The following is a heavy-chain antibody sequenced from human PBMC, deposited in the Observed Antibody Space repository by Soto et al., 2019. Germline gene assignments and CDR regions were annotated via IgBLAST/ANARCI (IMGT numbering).Heavy chain of an antibody. CDR3: ARDGDRCTSTRCSPWPDTHFDL. D-gene: IGHD2-2*01. V-gene: IGHV1-18*01. CDR1: GYTFTNYG. CDR2: ISPYNGNT. Sequence: QVQLVQSGDEVKKPGASVKVSCKASGYTFTNYGISWVRQAPGQGLEWMGWISPYNGNTKYPQKLQGSVTMTTDTSTRTSYKELRSLRSDDTAVYFCARDGDRCTSTRCSPWPDTHFDLWGRGTLVTVSS. J-gene: IGHJ2*01.